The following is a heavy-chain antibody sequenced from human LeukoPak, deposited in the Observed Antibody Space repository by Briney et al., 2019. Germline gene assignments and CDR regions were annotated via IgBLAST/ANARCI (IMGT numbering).Heavy chain of an antibody. CDR1: GYTFTDYY. V-gene: IGHV1-2*02. J-gene: IGHJ4*02. Sequence: ASVKVSCKASGYTFTDYYTHWVRQAPGQGLEWMGWISPNRGVTNYAQKFQGRVTMTRDTSISTAYMELSSLTSDDTAVYYCARNYGGNSKYFDYWGQGTLVSVSS. D-gene: IGHD4-23*01. CDR2: ISPNRGVT. CDR3: ARNYGGNSKYFDY.